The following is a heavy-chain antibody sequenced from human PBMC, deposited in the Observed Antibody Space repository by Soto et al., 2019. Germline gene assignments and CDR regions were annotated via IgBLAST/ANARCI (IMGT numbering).Heavy chain of an antibody. CDR1: GFTFRNYD. J-gene: IGHJ6*02. CDR3: ARPDRDFYGLDV. CDR2: ISAAGDP. Sequence: EVQLVESGGGLVQPGGSLRLSCEASGFTFRNYDMHWVRQGTGKGLEWVSGISAAGDPDYADSVEGRFTISRENAQNSFFLQMNSLRVGDTAVYYCARPDRDFYGLDVWGQVTTVIVSS. V-gene: IGHV3-13*05.